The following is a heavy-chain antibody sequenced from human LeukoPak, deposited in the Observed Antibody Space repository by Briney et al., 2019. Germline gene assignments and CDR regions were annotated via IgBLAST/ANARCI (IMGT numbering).Heavy chain of an antibody. V-gene: IGHV5-51*01. D-gene: IGHD3-10*01. Sequence: GESLKISCKGSGYSSTSYWIGWVRQMPGKGLEWMGIIYPGDSDTRYSPSFQGQVTISADKSISTAYLQWSSLKASDTAMYYCARLGGYYGSGSQEGYWGQGTLVTVSS. CDR1: GYSSTSYW. CDR2: IYPGDSDT. J-gene: IGHJ4*02. CDR3: ARLGGYYGSGSQEGY.